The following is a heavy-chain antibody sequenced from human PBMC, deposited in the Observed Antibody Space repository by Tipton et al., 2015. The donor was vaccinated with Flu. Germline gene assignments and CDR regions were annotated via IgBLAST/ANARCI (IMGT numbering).Heavy chain of an antibody. CDR2: IYYSGST. CDR3: ARGGWEPHGGWFDS. CDR1: GDSINTGGAY. V-gene: IGHV4-31*03. J-gene: IGHJ5*01. Sequence: TLSLTCTVSGDSINTGGAYWTWIRQRPGQGLEWIGGIYYSGSTYYHPSLESRVSISVDTSRTHVSLKVKSMTAADTAVFYCARGGWEPHGGWFDSWGQGLLVTVS. D-gene: IGHD1-26*01.